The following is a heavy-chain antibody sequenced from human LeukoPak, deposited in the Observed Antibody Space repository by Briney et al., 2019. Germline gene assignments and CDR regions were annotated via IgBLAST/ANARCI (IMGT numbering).Heavy chain of an antibody. D-gene: IGHD5-24*01. J-gene: IGHJ4*02. V-gene: IGHV4-59*01. CDR2: IYYGGT. CDR3: ARGDGYNSGYFEY. CDR1: GGSIATYY. Sequence: SATLSLTCTVSGGSIATYYWSWIRQSPGKGLEWIAYIYYGGTNYNPSLKSRVTISVDTSKNQCSLNLRSATAADTAVYSCARGDGYNSGYFEYWGQGTLVTVSS.